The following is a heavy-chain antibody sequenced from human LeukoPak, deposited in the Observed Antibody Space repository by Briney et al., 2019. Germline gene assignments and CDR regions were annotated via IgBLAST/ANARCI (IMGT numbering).Heavy chain of an antibody. J-gene: IGHJ4*02. CDR3: AKGLVPAAIRVVDY. V-gene: IGHV3-23*01. CDR1: GFTFGSYA. Sequence: GGSLRLSCAASGFTFGSYAMSWVRQAPGKGLEWVSAISASGGSTYYADSVKGRFTISRDNSQNTLYLQVNSLRAEDTAVYYCAKGLVPAAIRVVDYWGQGTLVTVSS. CDR2: ISASGGST. D-gene: IGHD2-2*01.